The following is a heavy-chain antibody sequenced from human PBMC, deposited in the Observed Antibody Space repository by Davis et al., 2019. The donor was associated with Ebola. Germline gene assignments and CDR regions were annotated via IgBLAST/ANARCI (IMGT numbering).Heavy chain of an antibody. J-gene: IGHJ4*02. V-gene: IGHV3-73*01. Sequence: GESLKISCAASGFTFSGSAMHWVRQASGKGLEWVGRIRSKANSYATAYAASVKGRFTISRDDSKNTAYLQMNSLKTEDTAVYYCTRGTTVTPPGNYWGQGTLVTVSS. CDR1: GFTFSGSA. CDR2: IRSKANSYAT. CDR3: TRGTTVTPPGNY. D-gene: IGHD4-17*01.